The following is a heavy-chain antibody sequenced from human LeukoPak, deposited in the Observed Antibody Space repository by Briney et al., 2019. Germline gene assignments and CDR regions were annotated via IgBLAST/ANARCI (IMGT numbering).Heavy chain of an antibody. V-gene: IGHV3-48*01. J-gene: IGHJ4*02. Sequence: PGGSLRLSCAASGFTFSSYSMNWVRQAPGKGLEWVSYISSSSSTIYYADSVKGRFTISRDNAKNSLYLQMNSLRAEDTAVYYCARVGDGYNVGFDYWGQGTLVTASS. D-gene: IGHD5-24*01. CDR2: ISSSSSTI. CDR3: ARVGDGYNVGFDY. CDR1: GFTFSSYS.